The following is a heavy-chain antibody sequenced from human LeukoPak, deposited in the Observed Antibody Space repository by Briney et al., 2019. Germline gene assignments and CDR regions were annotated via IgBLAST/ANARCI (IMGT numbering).Heavy chain of an antibody. D-gene: IGHD6-19*01. CDR3: ARPGYSSAWGPDAFDI. CDR1: GGSIRSSTYY. J-gene: IGHJ3*02. CDR2: IYYSGTT. V-gene: IGHV4-39*07. Sequence: KTSETLSLTCTVSGGSIRSSTYYWGWIRQPPGKGLEWIGSIYYSGTTYYNPSLKSRVTMSVDTSKNQFSLKLYSVTAADTAVYYCARPGYSSAWGPDAFDIWGQGTMVTVSS.